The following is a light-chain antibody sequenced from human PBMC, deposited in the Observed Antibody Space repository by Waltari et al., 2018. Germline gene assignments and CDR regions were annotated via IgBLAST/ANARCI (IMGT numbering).Light chain of an antibody. CDR2: DIT. Sequence: SALTQPASVSGSPGQSITISCTGTSSDIGGYNYVSWYQQHPGKAPKLMIYDITNRPSCVYQRFAFSRPGNTASLTISGLQAEDEADYYCSSYTSSSTRVFGGATKLTVL. CDR3: SSYTSSSTRV. CDR1: SSDIGGYNY. J-gene: IGLJ3*02. V-gene: IGLV2-14*03.